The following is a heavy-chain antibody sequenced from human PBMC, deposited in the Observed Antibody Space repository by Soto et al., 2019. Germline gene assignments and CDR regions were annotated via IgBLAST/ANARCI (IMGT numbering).Heavy chain of an antibody. J-gene: IGHJ5*02. CDR3: ARLLVLGCGELPKSSDP. CDR2: ISAYNGNT. D-gene: IGHD3-10*01. V-gene: IGHV1-18*01. Sequence: ASVKVSCKASGYTFTSYGISWVRQAPGQGLEWMGWISAYNGNTNYAQKFQGRVTITADKSTSTAYMKLSSLRSEDTAVYYVARLLVLGCGELPKSSDPGGKGTWVTVS. CDR1: GYTFTSYG.